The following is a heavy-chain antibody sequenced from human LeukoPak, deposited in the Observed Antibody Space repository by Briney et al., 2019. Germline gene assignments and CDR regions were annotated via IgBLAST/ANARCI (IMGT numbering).Heavy chain of an antibody. CDR2: ISSSSSYI. J-gene: IGHJ4*02. CDR3: ARVYYYDSSGYYLAY. D-gene: IGHD3-22*01. Sequence: GGSLRLSCAASGFTFSSYWMSWVRQAPGKGLEWVSSISSSSSYIYYADSVKGRFTISRDNAKNSLYLQMNSLRAEDTAVYYCARVYYYDSSGYYLAYWGQGTLVTVSS. CDR1: GFTFSSYW. V-gene: IGHV3-21*01.